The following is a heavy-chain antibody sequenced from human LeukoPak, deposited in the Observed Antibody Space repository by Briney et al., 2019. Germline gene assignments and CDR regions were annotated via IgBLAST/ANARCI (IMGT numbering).Heavy chain of an antibody. CDR3: AKRVPYSSSWYYFDY. Sequence: GGSLRLSCAASGFTFSSYAMHWVRQAPGKGLEWVAVISYDGSNKYYADSVKGRLTISRDNSKNTLYLQMNSLRAEDTAVYYCAKRVPYSSSWYYFDYWGQGTLVTVSS. J-gene: IGHJ4*02. CDR1: GFTFSSYA. CDR2: ISYDGSNK. V-gene: IGHV3-30*04. D-gene: IGHD6-13*01.